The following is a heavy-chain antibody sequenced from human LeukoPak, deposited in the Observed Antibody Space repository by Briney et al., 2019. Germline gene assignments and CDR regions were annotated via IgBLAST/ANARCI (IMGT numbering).Heavy chain of an antibody. CDR3: ARGSSGVTISSYGMDV. CDR2: TKNKANSYTT. J-gene: IGHJ6*04. Sequence: SGGSLRLSCAASGFTFSTYWMSWVRQAPGKGLEWVGRTKNKANSYTTQYAASVKGRFTISRDDSKNSLYLQMNSLKTEDTAVYYCARGSSGVTISSYGMDVWGKGTTVTVSS. V-gene: IGHV3-72*01. CDR1: GFTFSTYW. D-gene: IGHD3-9*01.